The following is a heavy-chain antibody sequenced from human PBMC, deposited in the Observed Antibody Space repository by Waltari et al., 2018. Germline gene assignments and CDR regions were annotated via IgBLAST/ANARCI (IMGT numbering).Heavy chain of an antibody. CDR2: INPTTGGT. CDR1: GYTFTGYY. V-gene: IGHV1-2*02. D-gene: IGHD1-26*01. Sequence: QVQLVQSGAEVKKPGASVKVSCKASGYTFTGYYMHWVRQAPGQGREWMGWINPTTGGTNYAQKFQGRVTMTRDTSISHAYMELSRLRSDDTAVYYCASVGADDAFDIWGQGTMVPVSS. J-gene: IGHJ3*02. CDR3: ASVGADDAFDI.